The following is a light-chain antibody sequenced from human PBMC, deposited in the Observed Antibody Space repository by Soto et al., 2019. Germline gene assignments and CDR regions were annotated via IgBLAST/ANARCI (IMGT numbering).Light chain of an antibody. CDR1: QDIPNY. Sequence: DIQMTQSPSSLSASVGDRVTITCQASQDIPNYLNWYQQKPGKAPKLLIYDASNLETGVPSRFGGSGSGTDFTFTISSLQPEDIATYYCQQYDILPLTFGGGTKVEIK. V-gene: IGKV1-33*01. CDR3: QQYDILPLT. J-gene: IGKJ4*01. CDR2: DAS.